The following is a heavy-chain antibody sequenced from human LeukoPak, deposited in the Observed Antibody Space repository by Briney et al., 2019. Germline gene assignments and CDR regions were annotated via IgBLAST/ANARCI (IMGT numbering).Heavy chain of an antibody. CDR1: GYTFTSYG. D-gene: IGHD6-19*01. CDR2: ISAYNGNT. V-gene: IGHV1-18*01. CDR3: ARELGGGAVALEY. Sequence: GASVKVSCKASGYTFTSYGISWVRQAPGQGLEWMGWISAYNGNTNYAQKLQGRVTMTTDTSTSTACMELRSLRSDDTAVYYCARELGGGAVALEYWGQGTLVTVSS. J-gene: IGHJ4*02.